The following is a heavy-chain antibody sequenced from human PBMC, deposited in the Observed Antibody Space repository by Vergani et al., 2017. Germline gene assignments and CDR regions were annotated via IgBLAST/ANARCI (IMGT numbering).Heavy chain of an antibody. CDR3: ASLYCSGGSCSKGYFDL. J-gene: IGHJ2*01. CDR1: GGSISSGGYS. V-gene: IGHV4-30-2*01. D-gene: IGHD2-15*01. CDR2: IYHSGST. Sequence: QLQLQESGSGLVKPSQTLSLTCAVSGGSISSGGYSWSWIRQPPGKGLEWIGYIYHSGSTYYNPSLKSRVTISVDRSKNQFSLKLSSVTAADTAGYYCASLYCSGGSCSKGYFDLWGRGTLVTVSS.